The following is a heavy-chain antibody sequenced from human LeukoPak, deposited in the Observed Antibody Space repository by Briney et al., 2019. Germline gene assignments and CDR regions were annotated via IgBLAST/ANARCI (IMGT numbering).Heavy chain of an antibody. J-gene: IGHJ5*02. D-gene: IGHD3-9*01. V-gene: IGHV4-59*01. CDR3: ARLIFTGAYYDILTGYPDWFDP. CDR2: IYYSGST. Sequence: SETLSLTCTVSGGSISSYYWSWIRQPPGKGLEWIGYIYYSGSTNYNPSLKSRVTISVDTSKNQFSLKLSSVTAADTAVYYCARLIFTGAYYDILTGYPDWFDPWGQGTLVTVSS. CDR1: GGSISSYY.